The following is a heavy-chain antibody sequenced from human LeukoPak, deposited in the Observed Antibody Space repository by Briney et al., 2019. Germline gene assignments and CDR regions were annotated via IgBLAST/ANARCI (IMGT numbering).Heavy chain of an antibody. V-gene: IGHV3-23*01. J-gene: IGHJ3*02. D-gene: IGHD2-8*01. CDR3: ARIPKYCTNGVCYAFDI. CDR2: IGGSGDNT. Sequence: GGSLRLSCAASGFTFSSYAMSWVRQAPGKGLEWVSSIGGSGDNTYYADSVKGRFTISRDNSKNTLYLQMNSLRAEDTAVYYCARIPKYCTNGVCYAFDIWGQGTMVTVSS. CDR1: GFTFSSYA.